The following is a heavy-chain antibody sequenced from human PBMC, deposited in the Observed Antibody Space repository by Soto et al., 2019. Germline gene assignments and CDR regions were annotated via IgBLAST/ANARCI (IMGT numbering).Heavy chain of an antibody. CDR1: GFTFSSYW. D-gene: IGHD2-2*01. V-gene: IGHV3-7*01. Sequence: ESGGGLVQPGGSLRLSCAASGFTFSSYWMSWVRQAPGKGLEWVANIKQDGGEKYYVDSVKGRFTISRDNAKNSLYLQMNSLRAEDTAVYYCASSYCSSTSCYVGGNFDYWGQGTLVTVSS. CDR2: IKQDGGEK. J-gene: IGHJ4*02. CDR3: ASSYCSSTSCYVGGNFDY.